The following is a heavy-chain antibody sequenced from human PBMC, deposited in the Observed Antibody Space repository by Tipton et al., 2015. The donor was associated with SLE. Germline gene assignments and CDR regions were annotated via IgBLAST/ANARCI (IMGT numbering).Heavy chain of an antibody. D-gene: IGHD1-14*01. CDR2: IYHSGST. CDR1: GYSISSGYY. J-gene: IGHJ4*02. Sequence: TLSLTCAVSGYSISSGYYWGWIRQPPGKGLEWIGSIYHSGSTYYNPSLKSRVTISVDTSKNQFSLKLSSVTAADTAVYYCARGPGTEPVDYWGQGTLVTVSS. CDR3: ARGPGTEPVDY. V-gene: IGHV4-38-2*01.